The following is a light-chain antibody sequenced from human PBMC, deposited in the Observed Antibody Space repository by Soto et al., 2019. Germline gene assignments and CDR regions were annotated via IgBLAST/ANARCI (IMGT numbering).Light chain of an antibody. CDR2: EVT. CDR3: SSYTGGNPSYV. V-gene: IGLV2-8*01. J-gene: IGLJ1*01. CDR1: SSDVGGYDY. Sequence: VLTQPPSASGSPGQSVTISCTGTSSDVGGYDYVSWYQQHPGKAPKLMIYEVTIRPSGVSDRFSGSKSGNTASLTVSGLQAEDEADYYCSSYTGGNPSYVFGTGTKVTVL.